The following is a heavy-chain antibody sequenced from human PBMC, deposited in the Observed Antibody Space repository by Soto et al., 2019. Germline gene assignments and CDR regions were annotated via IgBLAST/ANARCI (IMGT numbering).Heavy chain of an antibody. J-gene: IGHJ4*02. CDR2: ISGSADSS. CDR3: QKEGVSPPLVAGGFVKTHNS. Sequence: DVQLLESGGGLVQPGGSLRLSCAASGFTFSSCGMSWVRQAPGKGLEWVSAISGSADSSYYADSVKGRFTISRDNSKNTLYRERNAPGAGARAVYYWQKEGVSPPLVAGGFVKTHNSWGQETLATVPS. CDR1: GFTFSSCG. V-gene: IGHV3-23*01. D-gene: IGHD5-12*01.